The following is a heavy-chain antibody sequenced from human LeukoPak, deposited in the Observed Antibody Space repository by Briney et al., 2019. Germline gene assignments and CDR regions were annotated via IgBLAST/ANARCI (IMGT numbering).Heavy chain of an antibody. CDR3: AKEAKPGIAAD. Sequence: GGSLTLSRAASGFSVSLNYMNWVRQAPGKGLEWVSILYSGSDTYYADSVKGRFTISRDSSKNMLFLHMNSLRAEDTAVYYCAKEAKPGIAADWGQGTLVTVSS. V-gene: IGHV3-53*01. D-gene: IGHD6-13*01. CDR2: LYSGSDT. J-gene: IGHJ4*02. CDR1: GFSVSLNY.